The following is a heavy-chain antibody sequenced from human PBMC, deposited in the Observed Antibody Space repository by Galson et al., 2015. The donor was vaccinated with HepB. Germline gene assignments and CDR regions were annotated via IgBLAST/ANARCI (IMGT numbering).Heavy chain of an antibody. Sequence: SLRLSCAASGFTLSSYSMNWVRQAPGKGLEWVSSISSSSIYIYYADSVKGRFTISRENAKNSLYLQMNSLRAEDTAVYYCASSYCSSANCYSAGYYYALDVWGQGTTVTVSS. V-gene: IGHV3-21*01. CDR2: ISSSSIYI. CDR3: ASSYCSSANCYSAGYYYALDV. D-gene: IGHD2-2*02. J-gene: IGHJ6*02. CDR1: GFTLSSYS.